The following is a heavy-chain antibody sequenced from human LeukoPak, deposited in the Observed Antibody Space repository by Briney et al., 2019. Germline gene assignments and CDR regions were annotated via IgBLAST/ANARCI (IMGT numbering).Heavy chain of an antibody. J-gene: IGHJ4*02. CDR1: GGSISSGSYY. CDR3: ARDAEYSGYALGYFDY. V-gene: IGHV4-61*02. CDR2: IYTSGST. Sequence: SETLSLTCTVSGGSISSGSYYWSWIRQPAGKGLEWIGRIYTSGSTNYNPSLKSRVTISVDTSKNQLSLKVNSVTAADTAVYYCARDAEYSGYALGYFDYWGQGTLVTVS. D-gene: IGHD5-12*01.